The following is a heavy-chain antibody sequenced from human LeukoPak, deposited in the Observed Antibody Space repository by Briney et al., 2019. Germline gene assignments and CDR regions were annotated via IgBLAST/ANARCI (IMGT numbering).Heavy chain of an antibody. CDR1: AFIFSGHW. D-gene: IGHD6-6*01. J-gene: IGHJ6*02. Sequence: GGSLRLSCEGSAFIFSGHWMNWVRQTPGKGLEWVASIKEDGSERQYVDSVKGRFSISRDNTKGSLFLQLNSLRAEDTAVYYCAREVAARPHYYYYGMDVWGQGTTVTVSS. V-gene: IGHV3-7*03. CDR2: IKEDGSER. CDR3: AREVAARPHYYYYGMDV.